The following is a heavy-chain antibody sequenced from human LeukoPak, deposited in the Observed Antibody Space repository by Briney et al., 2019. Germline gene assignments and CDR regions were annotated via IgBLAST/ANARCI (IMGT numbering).Heavy chain of an antibody. Sequence: SETLSLTCTVSGGSISSYYWSWIRQPAGKGLEWLGRIYTSGSTNYNPSLKSRVTMSVDTSKNQFSLKLSSVTAADTAVYYCAREIRDVEYSSGWYVNWFDPWGQGTLVTVSS. D-gene: IGHD6-19*01. CDR2: IYTSGST. J-gene: IGHJ5*02. CDR3: AREIRDVEYSSGWYVNWFDP. V-gene: IGHV4-4*07. CDR1: GGSISSYY.